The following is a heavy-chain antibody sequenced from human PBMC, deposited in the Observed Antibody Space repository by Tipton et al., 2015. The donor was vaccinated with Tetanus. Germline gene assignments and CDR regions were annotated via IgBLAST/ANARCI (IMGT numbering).Heavy chain of an antibody. CDR1: GYSFTSYW. J-gene: IGHJ3*02. V-gene: IGHV5-51*01. CDR2: IYPGDSDT. D-gene: IGHD2-21*02. Sequence: VQLVQSGAEVKKPGESLKISCKGSGYSFTSYWTGWVRQMPGKGLEWMGSIYPGDSDTKYSPSFQGQVTISADKSINTAYLQWSSLKASDTVMYYCAASELVTRGGFRAFDIWGQGTMVTVSS. CDR3: AASELVTRGGFRAFDI.